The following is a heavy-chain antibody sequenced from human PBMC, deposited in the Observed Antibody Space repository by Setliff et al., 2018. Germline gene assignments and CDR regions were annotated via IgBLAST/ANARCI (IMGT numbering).Heavy chain of an antibody. Sequence: ASVKVSCKTSGYTFSDYYIHWVRQAPGQGLEWMGWINPNRGGTSYARKFEGRVTVTRDTSISTAYMELSRLRYDDTAIYYCARGGGSYRAGNSRPTYWFDPWGQGTLVTVSS. J-gene: IGHJ5*02. D-gene: IGHD2-21*01. CDR3: ARGGGSYRAGNSRPTYWFDP. CDR2: INPNRGGT. V-gene: IGHV1-2*02. CDR1: GYTFSDYY.